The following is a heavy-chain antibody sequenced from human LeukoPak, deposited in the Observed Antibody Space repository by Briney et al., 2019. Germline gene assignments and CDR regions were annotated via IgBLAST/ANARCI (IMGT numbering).Heavy chain of an antibody. Sequence: GRSLRLSCAASGFTFSSYAMHWVRQAPAKGLEWVAVISYDGSNKYYADSVKGRFTISRDNSKNTLYLQMNSLRAEDTAVYYCAREFVVVVAAAFDIWGQGTMVTVSS. CDR1: GFTFSSYA. D-gene: IGHD2-15*01. CDR2: ISYDGSNK. CDR3: AREFVVVVAAAFDI. J-gene: IGHJ3*02. V-gene: IGHV3-30*04.